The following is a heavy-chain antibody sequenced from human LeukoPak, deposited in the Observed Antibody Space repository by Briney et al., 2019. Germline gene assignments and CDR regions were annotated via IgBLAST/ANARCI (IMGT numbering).Heavy chain of an antibody. V-gene: IGHV3-21*01. CDR1: GFTFSRYT. CDR3: ARNPPGIVGAPTHYCYYMDV. Sequence: GGSLRLYCAASGFTFSRYTMKWVHQSPGKGLEYVSSISSDSSSMYYTDSVKGRFTISRYNAKNSLYLQMNSLTAEDTAVYYCARNPPGIVGAPTHYCYYMDVWAGGPRSPSP. D-gene: IGHD1-26*01. CDR2: ISSDSSSM. J-gene: IGHJ6*03.